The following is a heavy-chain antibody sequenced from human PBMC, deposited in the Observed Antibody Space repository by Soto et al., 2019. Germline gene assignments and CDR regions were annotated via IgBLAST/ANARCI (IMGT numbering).Heavy chain of an antibody. V-gene: IGHV1-69*06. Sequence: QVQLVHSGVEEKKPGSSVRVSCKASGGTFASYAISWGRQALEQGLEGMGGVIPILGTANYAQKFQASVTITADKSERTAYVELSSLRSEDTAVYYCARDTGIYYYFGMDVWGQGPTVSVSS. D-gene: IGHD3-10*01. CDR3: ARDTGIYYYFGMDV. CDR1: GGTFASYA. J-gene: IGHJ6*02. CDR2: VIPILGTA.